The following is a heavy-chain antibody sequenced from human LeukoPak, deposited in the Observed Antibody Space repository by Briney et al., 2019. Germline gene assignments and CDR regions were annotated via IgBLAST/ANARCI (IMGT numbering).Heavy chain of an antibody. V-gene: IGHV3-48*01. J-gene: IGHJ4*02. CDR3: ARTQQQPFDY. CDR2: ISTSSSNM. D-gene: IGHD6-13*01. Sequence: GGSLRLSCAASGFTFSTYSMNWVCQAPGKGLEWVSYISTSSSNMYYADSVKGRFTISRDNAKNSLFLQMNSLRAEDTAVYYCARTQQQPFDYWGQGTLVTVSS. CDR1: GFTFSTYS.